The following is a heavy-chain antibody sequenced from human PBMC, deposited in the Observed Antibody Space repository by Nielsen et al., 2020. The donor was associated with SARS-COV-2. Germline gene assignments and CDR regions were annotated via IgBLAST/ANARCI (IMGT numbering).Heavy chain of an antibody. D-gene: IGHD2-21*01. CDR3: TTDVVPYYYYYYMDD. CDR1: GFTFGDYA. CDR2: IRSKAYGGTT. V-gene: IGHV3-49*03. Sequence: GGSLRLSCTASGFTFGDYAMSWFRQAPGKGLEWVGFIRSKAYGGTTEYAASVKGRFTISRDDSKSIAYLQMNSLKTEDTAVYYCTTDVVPYYYYYYMDDWGKGTTVTVSS. J-gene: IGHJ6*03.